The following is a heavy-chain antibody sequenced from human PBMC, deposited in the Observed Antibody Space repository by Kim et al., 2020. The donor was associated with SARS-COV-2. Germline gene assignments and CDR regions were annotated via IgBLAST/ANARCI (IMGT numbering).Heavy chain of an antibody. CDR3: ARGLASAYYSMIVVVITGNYFDS. V-gene: IGHV4-34*01. Sequence: SETLSLTCAVYGGSFSGYYWSWIRQPPGKGLEWIGEINHSGSTNYNPSLKSRVTISVDTSKNQFSLKLSSVTAADTAVYYCARGLASAYYSMIVVVITGNYFDSWGQGTLVTVSS. J-gene: IGHJ4*02. CDR2: INHSGST. D-gene: IGHD3-22*01. CDR1: GGSFSGYY.